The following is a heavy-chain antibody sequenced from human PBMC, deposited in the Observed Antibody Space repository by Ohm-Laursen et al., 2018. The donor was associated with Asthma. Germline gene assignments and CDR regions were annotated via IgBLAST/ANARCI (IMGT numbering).Heavy chain of an antibody. J-gene: IGHJ5*02. V-gene: IGHV1-18*04. D-gene: IGHD1-7*01. CDR2: ISAYNGNT. CDR1: GYTFTSYG. Sequence: ASVKVSCKASGYTFTSYGISWVRQAPGQGLEWMGWISAYNGNTNYAQKLQGRVTMTTDTSTSTAYMELRSLRSDDTAVYYCARGFRELELHLGPGDSHWFDPWGQGTLVTVSS. CDR3: ARGFRELELHLGPGDSHWFDP.